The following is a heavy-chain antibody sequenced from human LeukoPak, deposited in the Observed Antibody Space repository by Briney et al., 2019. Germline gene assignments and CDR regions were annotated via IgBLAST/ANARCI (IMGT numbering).Heavy chain of an antibody. Sequence: SETLSLTCTVSGGSISSYYWNWIRQPPGKGLEWIGYVYYSGTTYYNPSLKSRVTISVDTSKNQFSLKLSSVTAADTAVCYCARGSYDSTKYDYWGQGTLVTVSS. J-gene: IGHJ4*02. V-gene: IGHV4-59*01. CDR2: VYYSGTT. CDR3: ARGSYDSTKYDY. CDR1: GGSISSYY. D-gene: IGHD3-22*01.